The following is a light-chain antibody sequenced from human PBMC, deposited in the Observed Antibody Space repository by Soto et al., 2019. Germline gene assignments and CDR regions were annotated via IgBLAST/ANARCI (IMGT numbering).Light chain of an antibody. CDR3: QQTHSLPLS. Sequence: IQMTQSPSSVSASVGDRVTMTGRASQGVGGWLAWYQQKPGKVPKLLIYATSSLHSGVPSRFSSSGSGTDFTLSISSLQPEDFATYYCQQTHSLPLSFGPGTKVDIK. J-gene: IGKJ3*01. CDR2: ATS. CDR1: QGVGGW. V-gene: IGKV1-12*01.